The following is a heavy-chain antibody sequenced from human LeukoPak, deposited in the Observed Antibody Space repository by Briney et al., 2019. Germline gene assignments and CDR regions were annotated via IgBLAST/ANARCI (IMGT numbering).Heavy chain of an antibody. CDR2: IYYSGST. CDR1: GGSISSYY. Sequence: SETLSLTCTVSGGSISSYYWSWIRQPPGKGLEWIGYIYYSGSTNYNPSLKSRVTISVDTSKNQFSLKLSSVTAADTAVYYCARDTYSSSWYFAFEIWGQGTMVTVSS. V-gene: IGHV4-59*01. D-gene: IGHD6-13*01. CDR3: ARDTYSSSWYFAFEI. J-gene: IGHJ3*02.